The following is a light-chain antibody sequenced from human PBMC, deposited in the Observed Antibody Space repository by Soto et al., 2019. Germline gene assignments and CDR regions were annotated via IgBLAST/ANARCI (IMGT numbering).Light chain of an antibody. CDR3: QHLNSYRYT. J-gene: IGKJ2*01. V-gene: IGKV1-9*01. CDR1: QGISSY. Sequence: DIQLTQSPSFLSASVGDRVTITCRASQGISSYLAWYQQKPGKAPKLLIYAASTLQSGVPSRFSGSGSGTEFTLSISSVQPEDFATYYGQHLNSYRYTFGQGTKLEIK. CDR2: AAS.